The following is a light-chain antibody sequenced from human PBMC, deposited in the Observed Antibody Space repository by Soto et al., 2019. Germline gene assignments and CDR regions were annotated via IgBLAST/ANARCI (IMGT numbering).Light chain of an antibody. Sequence: QSVLTQPPSVSGAPGQRVTISCTGSSSNLGADYDVHWYQQLPGTAPKLLIYVNSIRPSGVPDRFSGSKSGTSASLAITGLQAEDEADYYCQSYDSSLSGWVFGGGTKVTVL. CDR1: SSNLGADYD. CDR3: QSYDSSLSGWV. CDR2: VNS. J-gene: IGLJ3*02. V-gene: IGLV1-40*01.